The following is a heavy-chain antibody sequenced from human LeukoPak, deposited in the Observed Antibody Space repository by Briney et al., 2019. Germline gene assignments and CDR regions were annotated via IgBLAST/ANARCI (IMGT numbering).Heavy chain of an antibody. CDR2: IHYTGST. CDR3: ARDLKGRDGYLSYFDY. V-gene: IGHV4-61*01. CDR1: GGSISSSSYY. D-gene: IGHD5-24*01. J-gene: IGHJ4*02. Sequence: SETLSLTCTVSGGSISSSSYYWSWIRQPPGKGLEWIGYIHYTGSTNYNPSLKSRVTISADTSKNQFSLKLSSVTAADTAVYYCARDLKGRDGYLSYFDYWGQGTLVTVSS.